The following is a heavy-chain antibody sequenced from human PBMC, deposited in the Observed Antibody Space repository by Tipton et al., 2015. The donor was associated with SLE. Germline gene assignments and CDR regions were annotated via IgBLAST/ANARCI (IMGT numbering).Heavy chain of an antibody. CDR2: IYYSGSP. V-gene: IGHV4-39*07. J-gene: IGHJ1*01. CDR3: ARGDDSIWGSYRHPLL. CDR1: GGSITNSNYF. D-gene: IGHD3-16*02. Sequence: TLSLTCSVSGGSITNSNYFWGWIRQPPGKGLEWIGNIYYSGSPYYNPSLKSRVTVSVDRSKNQFSLTLYSVTAADTAVYYCARGDDSIWGSYRHPLLWGQGILVTVSS.